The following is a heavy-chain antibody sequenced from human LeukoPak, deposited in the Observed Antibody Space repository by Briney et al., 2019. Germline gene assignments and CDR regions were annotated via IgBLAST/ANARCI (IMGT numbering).Heavy chain of an antibody. CDR2: IYTSGST. CDR3: ARLQIFGGLTAPVDAFDI. V-gene: IGHV4-59*10. Sequence: PSETLSLTCAVYGGSFSGYYWSWIRQPAGKGLEWIGRIYTSGSTNYNPSLKSRVTMSVDTSKNQFSLKLSSVTAADTAVYYCARLQIFGGLTAPVDAFDIWGQGTMVTVSS. CDR1: GGSFSGYY. D-gene: IGHD3-3*01. J-gene: IGHJ3*02.